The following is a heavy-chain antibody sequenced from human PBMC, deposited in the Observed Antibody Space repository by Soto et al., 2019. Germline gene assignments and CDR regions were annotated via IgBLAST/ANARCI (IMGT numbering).Heavy chain of an antibody. Sequence: EVQLLESGGGLVQRGGSLRLSCAASGFTFSSYAMSWVRQAPGKGLEWVSAISGSGGSTYYADSVKGRFTISRDNSKNTLYLQMNSLRAEDTAVYYCASPGGYCRSTSCPLVGIDHWGQGTLVTVSS. CDR2: ISGSGGST. V-gene: IGHV3-23*01. CDR1: GFTFSSYA. CDR3: ASPGGYCRSTSCPLVGIDH. D-gene: IGHD2-2*01. J-gene: IGHJ4*02.